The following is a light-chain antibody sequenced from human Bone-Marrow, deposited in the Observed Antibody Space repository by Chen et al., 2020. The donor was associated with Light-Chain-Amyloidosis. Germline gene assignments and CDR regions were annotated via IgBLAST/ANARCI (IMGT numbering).Light chain of an antibody. CDR1: SSDVGGDNH. CDR2: EVT. Sequence: QSALTQPASVSGSPGQSITISCTGTSSDVGGDNHVSWYQQHPDKAPKLMIYEVTNRPSWVPDRFSGSKSDNTASLTISGLQTEDEADYFCSSNTITDTLFFGSGTRVTVL. J-gene: IGLJ1*01. CDR3: SSNTITDTLF. V-gene: IGLV2-14*01.